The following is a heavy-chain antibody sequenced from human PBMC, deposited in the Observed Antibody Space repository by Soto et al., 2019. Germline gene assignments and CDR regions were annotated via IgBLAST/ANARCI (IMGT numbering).Heavy chain of an antibody. CDR1: GISLSTSGVG. CDR3: VRIPYGSGLFDY. V-gene: IGHV2-5*02. CDR2: IYWDDDK. J-gene: IGHJ4*02. D-gene: IGHD3-10*01. Sequence: QITLKESGPTLVKPTQTLTLTCNFSGISLSTSGVGVGWIRQPPGKALEWLALIYWDDDKRYSPTLKSRLSSTKDTSKNQVVLTMTTMDPVDTATYYSVRIPYGSGLFDYWGQGTLVTVSS.